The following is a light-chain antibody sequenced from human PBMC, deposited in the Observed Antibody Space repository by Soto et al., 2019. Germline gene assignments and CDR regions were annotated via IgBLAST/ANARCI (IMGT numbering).Light chain of an antibody. Sequence: DIQLTQSPSFLSASVGDRVTITCRASRGISSYLAWYQQKPGKAPKLLIYAASTLHTGVPSRFSGSGSGTEFTLTISSLQPEDFATYYCQQLNSYLLTFGQGTRLEIK. J-gene: IGKJ5*01. CDR1: RGISSY. CDR3: QQLNSYLLT. CDR2: AAS. V-gene: IGKV1-9*01.